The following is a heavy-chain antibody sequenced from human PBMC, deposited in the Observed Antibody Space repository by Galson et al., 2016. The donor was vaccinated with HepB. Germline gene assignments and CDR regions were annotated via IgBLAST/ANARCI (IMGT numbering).Heavy chain of an antibody. CDR3: ARGRHHYYAMDV. D-gene: IGHD4/OR15-4a*01. V-gene: IGHV6-1*01. CDR2: ASYTSKWFH. J-gene: IGHJ6*02. CDR1: GDSVSRNSAA. Sequence: CAISGDSVSRNSAAWNWIRQSPSRGLEWLGRASYTSKWFHEYAVSVKSRISINADTSKNKFSLHLNTMTPEDTAVYYCARGRHHYYAMDVWGQGTTVTVSS.